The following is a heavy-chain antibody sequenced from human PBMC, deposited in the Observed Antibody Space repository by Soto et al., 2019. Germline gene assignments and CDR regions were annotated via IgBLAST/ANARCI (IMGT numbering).Heavy chain of an antibody. D-gene: IGHD5-12*01. V-gene: IGHV4-39*01. CDR1: GGAITSSSYY. CDR3: ASPYVGYDY. J-gene: IGHJ4*02. Sequence: QLQLQESGPGLVKPSETLSLTCTISGGAITSSSYYWGWIRQPPGKGQEWIGSIYYSGSTYYNPSLKSRVPISVDTSKNQLSLKLSSVTAADTDLYDCASPYVGYDYWVQGTLVTVSS. CDR2: IYYSGST.